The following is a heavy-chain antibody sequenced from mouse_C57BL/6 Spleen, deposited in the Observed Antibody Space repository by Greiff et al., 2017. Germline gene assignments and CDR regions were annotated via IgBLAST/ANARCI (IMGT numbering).Heavy chain of an antibody. D-gene: IGHD1-2*01. CDR2: INPGSGGT. CDR3: ARGGYYGLFDY. J-gene: IGHJ2*01. V-gene: IGHV1-54*01. Sequence: QVQLQQSGAELVRPGTSVKVSCKASGYAFTNYLIEWVKQRPGQGLEWIGVINPGSGGTNYNEKFKGKATLTADKSSSTAYMQLSSLTSEDSAVYFCARGGYYGLFDYWGQGTTLTVSS. CDR1: GYAFTNYL.